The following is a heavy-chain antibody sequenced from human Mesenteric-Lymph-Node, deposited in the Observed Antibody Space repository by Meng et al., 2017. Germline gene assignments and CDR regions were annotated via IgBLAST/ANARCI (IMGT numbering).Heavy chain of an antibody. CDR2: ITNTPNRYPT. CDR1: GFTFPDHY. J-gene: IGHJ4*02. CDR3: ARDTSTSLDY. Sequence: EVQLVESGGGLVQPGGSLRLSCAASGFTFPDHYMDWVRQAPGKGLEWVGRITNTPNRYPTNYAASVKGRFTISRDDSKYSLYLEMNSLKIEDTAVYYCARDTSTSLDYWGQGALVTVSS. V-gene: IGHV3-72*01. D-gene: IGHD2/OR15-2a*01.